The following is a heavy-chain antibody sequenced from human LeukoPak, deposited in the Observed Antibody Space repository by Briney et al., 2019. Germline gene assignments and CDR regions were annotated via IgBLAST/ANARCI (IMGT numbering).Heavy chain of an antibody. V-gene: IGHV1-18*01. CDR1: GYTFTSYG. Sequence: ASVKVSCKASGYTFTSYGISWVRQAPGQGLEWMGWISAYNGNTNYAQKLQGRVTMTTDTSTSTAYMELRSLRSDDTAVYYCARVGTAMVTANPPLDYWGQGTLVTVSS. CDR3: ARVGTAMVTANPPLDY. CDR2: ISAYNGNT. D-gene: IGHD5-18*01. J-gene: IGHJ4*02.